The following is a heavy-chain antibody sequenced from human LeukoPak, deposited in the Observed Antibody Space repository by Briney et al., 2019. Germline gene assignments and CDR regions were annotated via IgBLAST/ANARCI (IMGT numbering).Heavy chain of an antibody. CDR3: AKDPYDSSGYYYVVNWLDP. Sequence: GGSLRLSCAASGFTFSSYAMSWVRQAPGKGLEWVSAISGSGGSTYYADSVKGRFTISRDNSKNTLYLQMNSLRAEDTAVYYCAKDPYDSSGYYYVVNWLDPWGQGTLVTVSS. CDR2: ISGSGGST. D-gene: IGHD3-22*01. CDR1: GFTFSSYA. V-gene: IGHV3-23*01. J-gene: IGHJ5*02.